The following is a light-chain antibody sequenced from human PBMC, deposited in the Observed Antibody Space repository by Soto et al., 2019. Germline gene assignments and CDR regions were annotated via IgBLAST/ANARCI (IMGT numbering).Light chain of an antibody. J-gene: IGKJ2*01. Sequence: DIVMTQSPLSLPVTPGEPASISCRSSQSLLHSNGYNSLDWYLQKPGQSPQLLIYLGSNRASGVTDSFSGSGSGTDFTLKISRVEAEDVGVYYCMQALQTPNTFGQGTKLEIK. CDR3: MQALQTPNT. CDR1: QSLLHSNGYNS. V-gene: IGKV2-28*01. CDR2: LGS.